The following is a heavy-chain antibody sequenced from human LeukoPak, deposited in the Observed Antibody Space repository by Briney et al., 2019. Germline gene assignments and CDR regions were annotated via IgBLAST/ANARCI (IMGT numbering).Heavy chain of an antibody. CDR3: ARDRLKEYCGGDCYSFDY. J-gene: IGHJ4*02. CDR2: IIPIFGTA. D-gene: IGHD2-21*02. CDR1: GGTFSSYA. Sequence: SVKVSCKASGGTFSSYAISWVRQAPGQGLEWMGRIIPIFGTANYAQKFQGRVTITTDESTSTAYMELSSLRSEDTAVYHCARDRLKEYCGGDCYSFDYWGQGTLVTVSS. V-gene: IGHV1-69*05.